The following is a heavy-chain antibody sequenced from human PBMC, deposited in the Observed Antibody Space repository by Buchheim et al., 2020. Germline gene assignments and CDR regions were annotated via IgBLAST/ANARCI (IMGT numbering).Heavy chain of an antibody. CDR1: GFTFSSSW. Sequence: EVQLVESGGGLVQPGGSLRLSCAASGFTFSSSWMHWVRQAPGKGLVWVSCMNSAGSTTSYAESVRGRFTISRDNAKNSLYLQMNSLGAEDTAVYYCARGVGGPSDCWGQGTL. D-gene: IGHD3-16*01. J-gene: IGHJ4*02. CDR3: ARGVGGPSDC. V-gene: IGHV3-74*01. CDR2: MNSAGSTT.